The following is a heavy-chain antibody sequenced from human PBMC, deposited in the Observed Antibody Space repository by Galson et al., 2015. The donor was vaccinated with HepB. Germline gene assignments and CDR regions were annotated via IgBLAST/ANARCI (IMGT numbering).Heavy chain of an antibody. CDR3: VTYSHDNSGPPE. CDR1: GGTFIDFA. V-gene: IGHV1-69*04. D-gene: IGHD3-22*01. Sequence: SVKVSCKASGGTFIDFAISWVRQAPGQGLEWMGRIIPTLDLVSYAQKFQDRVTITADSSTTTSYMELNSLQFEDSALYYCVTYSHDNSGPPEWGRGALVTVS. CDR2: IIPTLDLV. J-gene: IGHJ4*02.